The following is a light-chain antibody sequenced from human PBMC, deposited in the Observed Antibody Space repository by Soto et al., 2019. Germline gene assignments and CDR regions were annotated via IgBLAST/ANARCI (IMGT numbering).Light chain of an antibody. CDR3: SSYTSSSALGV. Sequence: QSVLTQPASVSGSPGQSITISCTGTSSDVGGYNYVSWYQQHPGKAPKLMIYEVSNRPSGVSNRFSGSKSGNTASLTISGLQAGDEADYYCSSYTSSSALGVFGGGTKLTVL. V-gene: IGLV2-14*01. CDR2: EVS. J-gene: IGLJ2*01. CDR1: SSDVGGYNY.